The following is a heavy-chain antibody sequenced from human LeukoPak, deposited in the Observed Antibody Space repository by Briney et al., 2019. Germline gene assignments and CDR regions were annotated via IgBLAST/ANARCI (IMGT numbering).Heavy chain of an antibody. Sequence: SQTLSLTCTVSGGSITSGGYNWSWIRQLPGKGLEWIGYIYYSGTTSYNPSLKSRLTISLDTSENQFSLKLSSVTAADTAVYYCARGSTGDKSNNWGQGTLVTVSS. J-gene: IGHJ4*02. CDR1: GGSITSGGYN. CDR3: ARGSTGDKSNN. D-gene: IGHD7-27*01. V-gene: IGHV4-31*03. CDR2: IYYSGTT.